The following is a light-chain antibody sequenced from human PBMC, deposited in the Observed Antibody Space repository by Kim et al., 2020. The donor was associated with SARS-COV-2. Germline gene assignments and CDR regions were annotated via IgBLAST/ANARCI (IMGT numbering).Light chain of an antibody. CDR3: QQSHSTPRT. CDR1: QSISDY. V-gene: IGKV1-39*01. CDR2: NAA. J-gene: IGKJ1*01. Sequence: DIQMTQSPSSLSASVGDRVTITCRASQSISDYLNWYQQGPGKAPKVLIYNAASLQSGVPSRFSGSGSGTDFTLTISSLQPEDFATYYCQQSHSTPRTFGQGTKVDIK.